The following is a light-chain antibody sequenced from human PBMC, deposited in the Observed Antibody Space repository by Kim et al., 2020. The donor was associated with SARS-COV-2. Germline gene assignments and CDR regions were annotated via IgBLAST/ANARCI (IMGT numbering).Light chain of an antibody. CDR1: NIGSKN. CDR2: RDS. CDR3: QVWDSSTE. Sequence: SYELTQPLSVSVALGQTARITCGGNNIGSKNVHWYQQKPGQAPVLVIYRDSNRPSGIPERFSGSNSGNTATLTISRAQAGDEADYYCQVWDSSTEFGGGT. J-gene: IGLJ2*01. V-gene: IGLV3-9*01.